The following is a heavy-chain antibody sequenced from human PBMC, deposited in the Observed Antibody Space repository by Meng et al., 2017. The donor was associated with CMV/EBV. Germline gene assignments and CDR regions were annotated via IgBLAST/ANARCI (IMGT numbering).Heavy chain of an antibody. CDR2: IKQDGSEK. V-gene: IGHV3-7*01. D-gene: IGHD5-18*01. CDR3: ARARMLKGIQLWVDPEYYFDY. CDR1: GFTSSSYW. J-gene: IGHJ4*02. Sequence: GASLKISCAASGFTSSSYWMSGVRQAPGKGLEWVANIKQDGSEKYYVDSVKGQFTISRDNAKNSLYLQMNRLRAEDTAVYYCARARMLKGIQLWVDPEYYFDYWGQGTLVTVSS.